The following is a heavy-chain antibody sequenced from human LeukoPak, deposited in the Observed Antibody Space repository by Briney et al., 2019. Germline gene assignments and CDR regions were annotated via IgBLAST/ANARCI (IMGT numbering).Heavy chain of an antibody. CDR3: ATDRGWRTSGYYLYYFEY. CDR1: GFTFSSYG. J-gene: IGHJ4*02. Sequence: GGSLRLSCAASGFTFSSYGMNWVRQAPGKGLEWVSSGSSSSAYIYYADSGKGRFTISRDNAKNSLYLQMSSLRAEDTAVYYCATDRGWRTSGYYLYYFEYWGQGTLVTYSS. D-gene: IGHD3-3*01. V-gene: IGHV3-21*01. CDR2: GSSSSAYI.